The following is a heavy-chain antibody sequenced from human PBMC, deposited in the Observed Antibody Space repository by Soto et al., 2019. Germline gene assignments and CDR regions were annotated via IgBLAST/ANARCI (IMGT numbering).Heavy chain of an antibody. J-gene: IGHJ6*03. CDR1: GFTFSDSS. CDR2: ISSSSTYI. Sequence: EVQLVESGGGLVKPGGSLRLSCAASGFTFSDSSMNWVRQAPGKGLEWVSSISSSSTYIYYADSVRGRFTTSRDNAKTSLFLQMNILRAEDTAVYYCARVLSGSYYYFYNMDVWGEGTTVTVSS. V-gene: IGHV3-21*01. CDR3: ARVLSGSYYYFYNMDV. D-gene: IGHD1-26*01.